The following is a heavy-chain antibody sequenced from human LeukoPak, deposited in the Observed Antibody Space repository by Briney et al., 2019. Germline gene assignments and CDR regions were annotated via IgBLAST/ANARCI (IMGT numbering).Heavy chain of an antibody. D-gene: IGHD3-10*01. V-gene: IGHV4-34*01. Sequence: PSETLSLTCAVYGGSFSGYYWSWIRQPPGKGLEWIGEINHSGSTNYNPSLKSRVNISVDTSKNQFSLKLSSVTAADTAVYYCARKLTYYYGSGSYYKALDVWGKGTTVTVSS. CDR1: GGSFSGYY. CDR2: INHSGST. CDR3: ARKLTYYYGSGSYYKALDV. J-gene: IGHJ6*04.